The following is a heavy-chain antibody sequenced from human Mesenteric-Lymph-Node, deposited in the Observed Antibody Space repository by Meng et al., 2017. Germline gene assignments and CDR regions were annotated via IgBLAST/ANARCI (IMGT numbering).Heavy chain of an antibody. CDR3: ARVRELRFLEWLPGGMDV. Sequence: GGSLRLSCAASGFTFSSYWMSWVRQAPGKGLEWVANIKQDGSEKYYVDSVKGRFTISRDNAKNSLYLQMNSLRAEDTAVYYCARVRELRFLEWLPGGMDVWGQGTTVTVSS. D-gene: IGHD3-3*01. CDR2: IKQDGSEK. CDR1: GFTFSSYW. J-gene: IGHJ6*02. V-gene: IGHV3-7*01.